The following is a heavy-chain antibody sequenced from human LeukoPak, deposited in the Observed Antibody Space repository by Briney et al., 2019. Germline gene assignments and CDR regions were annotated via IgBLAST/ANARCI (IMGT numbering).Heavy chain of an antibody. V-gene: IGHV4-59*11. CDR1: GGSISSHY. J-gene: IGHJ3*02. CDR2: IYYSGST. CDR3: ARGSGPDAFDI. Sequence: SETLSLTCTVSGGSISSHYWSWIRQPPGKGLEWIGYIYYSGSTNYNPSLKSRVTISVDTSKNQFSLKLSSATAADTAVYYCARGSGPDAFDIWGQGTMVTVSS.